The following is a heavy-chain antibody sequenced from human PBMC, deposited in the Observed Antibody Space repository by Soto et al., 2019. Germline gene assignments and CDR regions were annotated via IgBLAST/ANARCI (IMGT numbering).Heavy chain of an antibody. Sequence: TLSLTCAISGDSVSSNSAAWNWIRQSPSRGLEWLGRTYYRSKWYNDYAVTVKSRITTNPDTSKNQFSLQLNSVTPEDTAVYYCARHGPRVYYDNSDYYYYGMDVWGQGTTVTVSS. D-gene: IGHD3-22*01. CDR3: ARHGPRVYYDNSDYYYYGMDV. V-gene: IGHV6-1*01. J-gene: IGHJ6*02. CDR2: TYYRSKWYN. CDR1: GDSVSSNSAA.